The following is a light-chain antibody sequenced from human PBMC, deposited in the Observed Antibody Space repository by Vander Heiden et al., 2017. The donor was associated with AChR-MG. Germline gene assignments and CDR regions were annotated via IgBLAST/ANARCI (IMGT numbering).Light chain of an antibody. Sequence: DIQMTQSPSSLSASVGERVTITCRASQNISTYLNWFQQKPGRAPKLLIYSASRLQSGVPSRFSGSGSGTDFTLTISSLQPEDFATYYCQQTYITRTFGQGTNVDIK. J-gene: IGKJ1*01. CDR1: QNISTY. V-gene: IGKV1-39*01. CDR2: SAS. CDR3: QQTYITRT.